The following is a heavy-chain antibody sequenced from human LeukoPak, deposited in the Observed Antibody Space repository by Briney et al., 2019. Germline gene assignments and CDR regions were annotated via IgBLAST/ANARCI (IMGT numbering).Heavy chain of an antibody. V-gene: IGHV3-9*01. D-gene: IGHD6-19*01. J-gene: IGHJ3*02. CDR3: AKDMGPFSSGWYWGGAFDI. CDR1: GFTFDDYA. CDR2: ISWNSGSI. Sequence: PGGSLRLSCAASGFTFDDYAMHWVRQAPGKGLEWVSGISWNSGSIGYADSVKGRFTISRDNAKNSLYLQMNSRRAEDTALYYCAKDMGPFSSGWYWGGAFDIWGQGTMVTVSS.